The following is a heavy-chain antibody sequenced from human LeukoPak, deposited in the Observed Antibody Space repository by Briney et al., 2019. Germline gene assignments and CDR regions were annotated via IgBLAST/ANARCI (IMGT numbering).Heavy chain of an antibody. CDR3: ARGSRSSYGSGSYRFDP. CDR1: GGSISSSSYY. D-gene: IGHD3-10*01. CDR2: IYYSGSS. Sequence: SETLSLTCTVSGGSISSSSYYWGWIRQPPGEGLEWIGGIYYSGSSYYNPSLKSRVTISVDTSKNQFSLKLSSVTAADTAVYYCARGSRSSYGSGSYRFDPWGQGTLVTASS. V-gene: IGHV4-39*07. J-gene: IGHJ5*02.